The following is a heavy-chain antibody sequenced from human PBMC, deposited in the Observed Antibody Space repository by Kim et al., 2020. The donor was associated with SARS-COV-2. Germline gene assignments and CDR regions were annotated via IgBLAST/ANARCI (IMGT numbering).Heavy chain of an antibody. CDR2: INAGNGNT. Sequence: ASVKVSCKASGYTFTSYAMHWVRQAPGQRLEWMGWINAGNGNTKYSQKFQCRVTITRDTSASTAYMELSSLRSEDTAVYYCARVERARYSSSWYYYGMDVWGHGTTVTVS. V-gene: IGHV1-3*01. J-gene: IGHJ6*02. D-gene: IGHD6-13*01. CDR1: GYTFTSYA. CDR3: ARVERARYSSSWYYYGMDV.